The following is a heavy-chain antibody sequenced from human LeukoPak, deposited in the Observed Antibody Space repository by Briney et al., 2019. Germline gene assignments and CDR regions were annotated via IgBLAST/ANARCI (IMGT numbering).Heavy chain of an antibody. V-gene: IGHV3-30-3*01. CDR1: DFPFSSYA. Sequence: PGRSLRLSCAASDFPFSSYAMHGVRQPPGKGLEGVAVISYDGSNKYYADSVKGRFTISRDNSKNTLYLQMNSLRAEDTAVYYCARAATIVVVIAYYFDYWGQGTLVTVSS. J-gene: IGHJ4*02. CDR2: ISYDGSNK. CDR3: ARAATIVVVIAYYFDY. D-gene: IGHD3-22*01.